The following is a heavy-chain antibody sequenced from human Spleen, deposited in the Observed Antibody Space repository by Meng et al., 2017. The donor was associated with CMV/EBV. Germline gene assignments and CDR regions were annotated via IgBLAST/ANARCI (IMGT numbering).Heavy chain of an antibody. CDR2: ISTSGTSI. D-gene: IGHD3-10*01. CDR3: ARSGSWEFDS. J-gene: IGHJ4*02. CDR1: GFAFNDHY. V-gene: IGHV3-11*01. Sequence: LSLTCAASGFAFNDHYISWIRQTPGRGLEWVSYISTSGTSIYYADSVKGRFTISRDRARNSLHLQMIGLRAEDTAVYYCARSGSWEFDSWGQGTLVTVSS.